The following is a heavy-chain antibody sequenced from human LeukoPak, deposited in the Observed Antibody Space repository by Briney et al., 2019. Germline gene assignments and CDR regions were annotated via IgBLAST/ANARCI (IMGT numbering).Heavy chain of an antibody. CDR1: GFTVSSSY. D-gene: IGHD3-16*01. J-gene: IGHJ2*01. V-gene: IGHV3-53*01. Sequence: GGSLRLSCAVSGFTVSSSYMSWVRQAPGKGLEWVSFIYSGGNTYYTDSVKGRFTISRDNSKNTLYLQMNSLRAEDTAVYYCARRVITGANFDLWGGGALVTVSP. CDR2: IYSGGNT. CDR3: ARRVITGANFDL.